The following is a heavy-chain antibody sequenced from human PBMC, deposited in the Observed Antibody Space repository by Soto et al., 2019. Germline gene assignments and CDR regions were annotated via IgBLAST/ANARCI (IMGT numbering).Heavy chain of an antibody. CDR1: GGTFSSYT. Sequence: QVQLVQSGAEVKKPGSSVKVSCKASGGTFSSYTISWVRQAPGQGLEWMGRIIPILGIANYAQKFQGRVTITADKSTSTAYMELSSLRSEDTAVYYCARDRPHSGSDLGSGDSSGGGDYWGQGTLVTVSS. CDR3: ARDRPHSGSDLGSGDSSGGGDY. V-gene: IGHV1-69*08. D-gene: IGHD5-12*01. CDR2: IIPILGIA. J-gene: IGHJ4*02.